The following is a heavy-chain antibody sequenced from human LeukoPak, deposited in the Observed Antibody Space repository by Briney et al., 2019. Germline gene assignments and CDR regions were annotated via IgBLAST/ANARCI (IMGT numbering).Heavy chain of an antibody. D-gene: IGHD1-1*01. V-gene: IGHV3-48*03. J-gene: IGHJ6*03. Sequence: PGGSLRLSCAASGFPFSSSDVNWVRQAPGKGLEWISYISAGGYTTHYADSVKGRFTISRDNAKKSLYLQMNSLRAEDTAVYYCARGPPRGKYYYMDVWGKGTTVTVSS. CDR1: GFPFSSSD. CDR2: ISAGGYTT. CDR3: ARGPPRGKYYYMDV.